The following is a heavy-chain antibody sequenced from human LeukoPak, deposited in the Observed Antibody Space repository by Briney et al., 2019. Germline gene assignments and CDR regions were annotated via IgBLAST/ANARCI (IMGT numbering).Heavy chain of an antibody. V-gene: IGHV3-21*01. Sequence: GGSLRLSCAASEFNFSSYYMNWVRQAPGKGLEWVSSISSSSSYIYYADSVKGRFTISRDNAKNSLYLQMNSLRAEDTAVYYCASSTYYDFWSGYYSYNWFDPWGQGTRFTVSS. D-gene: IGHD3-3*01. CDR1: EFNFSSYY. CDR3: ASSTYYDFWSGYYSYNWFDP. J-gene: IGHJ5*02. CDR2: ISSSSSYI.